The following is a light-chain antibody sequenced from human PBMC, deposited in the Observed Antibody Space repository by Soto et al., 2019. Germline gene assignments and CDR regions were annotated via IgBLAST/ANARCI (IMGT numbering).Light chain of an antibody. CDR1: QSVSSY. J-gene: IGKJ1*01. Sequence: EIVLTQSPATLSLSPGERATLSCRASQSVSSYLAWYQQKPGQAPRLLIYDASNRATGIPARFSGSGSGTDFTLTISRLEPEDFAVYYCQQYGNSRWTFGQGTKV. CDR3: QQYGNSRWT. CDR2: DAS. V-gene: IGKV3-11*01.